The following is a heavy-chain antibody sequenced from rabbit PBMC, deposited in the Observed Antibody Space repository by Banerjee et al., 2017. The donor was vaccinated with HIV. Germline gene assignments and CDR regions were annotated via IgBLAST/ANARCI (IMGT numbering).Heavy chain of an antibody. V-gene: IGHV1S45*01. CDR1: GFDISNYNM. D-gene: IGHD6-1*01. CDR3: ARGTYGYAGYAPNL. CDR2: INTLGSA. J-gene: IGHJ4*01. Sequence: QEQLKETGGGLVQPEGSLTLTCKASGFDISNYNMQWVRQSPGKGLESIGFINTLGSAYYANWAKGRFTISKTSSTTVTLQMTSLTAADTATYFCARGTYGYAGYAPNLWGQGTLVTVS.